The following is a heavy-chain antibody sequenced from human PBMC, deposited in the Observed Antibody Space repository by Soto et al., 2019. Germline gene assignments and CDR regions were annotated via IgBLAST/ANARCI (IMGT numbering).Heavy chain of an antibody. J-gene: IGHJ6*02. Sequence: QVQLQESGPGLVKPSQTLSLTCTVSGGSISSGGYYWTWIRQHPGKGLEWIGYNYYSGITYYNPSLKSRVTISRDPSKNQFSLKLSSVTAADTAVYYCARGSSIAGLYYGMDVWGQGTTVTVSS. D-gene: IGHD6-6*01. CDR1: GGSISSGGYY. CDR2: NYYSGIT. V-gene: IGHV4-31*03. CDR3: ARGSSIAGLYYGMDV.